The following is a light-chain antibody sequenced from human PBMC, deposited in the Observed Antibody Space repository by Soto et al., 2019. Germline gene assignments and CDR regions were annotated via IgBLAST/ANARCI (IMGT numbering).Light chain of an antibody. J-gene: IGKJ4*01. Sequence: DIQMTQSPSTLPASIGDRVTITCRASQTISSWLAWYQQKPGKAPKLLIYDASNLETGVPSRFSGSGSGTDSTFTISSLQPEDIATYYCQQYDNLLTFGGGTKVDIK. V-gene: IGKV1-33*01. CDR1: QTISSW. CDR3: QQYDNLLT. CDR2: DAS.